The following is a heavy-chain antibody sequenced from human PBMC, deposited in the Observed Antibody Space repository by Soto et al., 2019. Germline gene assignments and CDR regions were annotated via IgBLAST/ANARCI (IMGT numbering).Heavy chain of an antibody. V-gene: IGHV1-18*01. CDR3: VTDVSRAVAGAFQH. CDR1: GYTFTSYG. Sequence: QVPLVQSGAAVKKPGASVKVSCKASGYTFTSYGISWVRQAPGQGLEWMVWISAYNGNTNYAQKLQGRVTMTTDTSTSTAYMELRSLRSDDTAVYYCVTDVSRAVAGAFQHWGQGTLVTVSS. D-gene: IGHD6-19*01. J-gene: IGHJ1*01. CDR2: ISAYNGNT.